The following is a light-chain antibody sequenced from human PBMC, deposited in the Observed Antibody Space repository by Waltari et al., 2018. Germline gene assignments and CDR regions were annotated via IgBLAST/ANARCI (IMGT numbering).Light chain of an antibody. CDR2: EVS. Sequence: QSALTQPASVSGSPGQSITISCTATSRDVGTYNYVSWYQQYPGKVPKLMIYEVSNRPSGVSNRFSGSKSGNTASLTISGLQAEDEADYYCSSFTTSTTLVFGGGTKLTVL. J-gene: IGLJ3*02. CDR1: SRDVGTYNY. CDR3: SSFTTSTTLV. V-gene: IGLV2-14*01.